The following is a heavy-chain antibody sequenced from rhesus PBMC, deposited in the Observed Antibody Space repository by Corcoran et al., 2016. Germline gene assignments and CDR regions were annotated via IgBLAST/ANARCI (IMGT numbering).Heavy chain of an antibody. V-gene: IGHV4-127*01. CDR3: LSSGWSGF. Sequence: QVQLQESGPGLVKPSETLSLTCAVSGYSISSGYGWGWIRQPPGKGLEWIGTIFGGTGTTYYTPPLNSHVTVSKDPSKNQFSLRLTSVTAADPAVYYCLSSGWSGFWGQGVLVTVSS. D-gene: IGHD6S26*01. CDR1: GYSISSGYG. CDR2: IFGGTGTT. J-gene: IGHJ4*01.